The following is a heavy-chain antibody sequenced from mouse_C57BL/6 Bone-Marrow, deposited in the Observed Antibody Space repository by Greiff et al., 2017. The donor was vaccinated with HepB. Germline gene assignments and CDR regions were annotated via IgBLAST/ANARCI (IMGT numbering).Heavy chain of an antibody. CDR1: GYSITSGYY. CDR2: ISYDGSN. J-gene: IGHJ3*01. D-gene: IGHD1-1*01. V-gene: IGHV3-6*01. Sequence: VQLKESGPGLVKPSQSLSLTCSVTGYSITSGYYWNWIRQFPGNKLEWMGYISYDGSNNYNPSLKNRISITRDTSKNQFFLKLNSVTTEDTATYYCARLLRYFAYWGQGTLVSVSA. CDR3: ARLLRYFAY.